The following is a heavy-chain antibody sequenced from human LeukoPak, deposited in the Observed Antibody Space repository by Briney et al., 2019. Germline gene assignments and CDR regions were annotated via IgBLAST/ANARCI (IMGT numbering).Heavy chain of an antibody. Sequence: SVKVSCKASGGTFSSYAISWVRQAPGQGLEWMGGIIPIFGTANYALKFQGRVTITADESTSTAYMELSSLRSEDTAVYYCARNIVATEEGDYWGQGTLVTVSS. V-gene: IGHV1-69*13. J-gene: IGHJ4*02. CDR3: ARNIVATEEGDY. CDR1: GGTFSSYA. CDR2: IIPIFGTA. D-gene: IGHD5-12*01.